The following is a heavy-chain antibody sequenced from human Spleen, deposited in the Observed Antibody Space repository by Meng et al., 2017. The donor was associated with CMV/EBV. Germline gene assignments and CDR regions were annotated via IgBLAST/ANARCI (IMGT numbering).Heavy chain of an antibody. Sequence: GGSLRLSCEASGFSLVSYSMSWVRQAPGKGLEWVSSISSSSSYRYYADSVKGRFTISRDNAKNSLYLQMNSLRAEDTAVYYCARSAERVYFDYWGQGTLVTVSS. CDR1: GFSLVSYS. CDR3: ARSAERVYFDY. V-gene: IGHV3-21*01. D-gene: IGHD5-24*01. J-gene: IGHJ4*02. CDR2: ISSSSSYR.